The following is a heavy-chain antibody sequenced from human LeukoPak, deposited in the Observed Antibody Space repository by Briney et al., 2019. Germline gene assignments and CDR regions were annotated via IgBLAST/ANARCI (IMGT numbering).Heavy chain of an antibody. J-gene: IGHJ6*02. CDR2: ISAYNGNT. D-gene: IGHD5-12*01. V-gene: IGHV1-18*01. CDR3: ARAPVATIHYYGMDV. Sequence: ASVKVSCKASGYTFTNYDIHWVRQAPGQGLEWMGWISAYNGNTNYAQKFQGRVTVTADTSTTTAYMELRSLRSGDTAVYYCARAPVATIHYYGMDVWGQGTTVTVSS. CDR1: GYTFTNYD.